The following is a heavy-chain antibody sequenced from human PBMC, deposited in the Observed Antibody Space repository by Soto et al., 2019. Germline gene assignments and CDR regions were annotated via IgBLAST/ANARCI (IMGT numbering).Heavy chain of an antibody. J-gene: IGHJ4*02. V-gene: IGHV3-23*01. D-gene: IGHD3-16*01. CDR3: ANAYFVWSSEQPYYFDY. Sequence: EVQLLDSGGGLVQPGGSLRLSCAASGFTFSNYAMTWVRQGPGKGLEWVSGISGSGGRSYYADSVKGRFTISRDNSKSTLYLQMNSLRAEETSAYYYANAYFVWSSEQPYYFDYWGQGTLVTVSS. CDR1: GFTFSNYA. CDR2: ISGSGGRS.